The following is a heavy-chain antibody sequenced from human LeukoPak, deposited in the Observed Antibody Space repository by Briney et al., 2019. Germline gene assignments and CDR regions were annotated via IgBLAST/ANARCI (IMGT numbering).Heavy chain of an antibody. V-gene: IGHV3-21*01. Sequence: GGSLRLSCSASGFTFSSYAMHWVRQAPGKGLDWVSSITSRGYIYYADSVKGRFIISRDNAKNSLYLQMNSLRAEDTALYYCARGGADVPIDYWGQGTLVTVSS. D-gene: IGHD2-21*02. J-gene: IGHJ4*02. CDR2: ITSRGYI. CDR3: ARGGADVPIDY. CDR1: GFTFSSYA.